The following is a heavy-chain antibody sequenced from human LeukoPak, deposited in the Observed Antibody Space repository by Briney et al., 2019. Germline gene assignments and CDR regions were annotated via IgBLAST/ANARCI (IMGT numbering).Heavy chain of an antibody. CDR3: AKVAYGHDAFDI. CDR2: ISGDGGST. D-gene: IGHD3-16*01. V-gene: IGHV3-43*02. Sequence: SGGSLRLSCAASGFTFDGYAMHWVRQAPGKGLEWVSLISGDGGSTYYADSVKGRFTISRDNSKNSLYLQMNSLRAEDTALYYCAKVAYGHDAFDIWGQGTMVTVSS. CDR1: GFTFDGYA. J-gene: IGHJ3*02.